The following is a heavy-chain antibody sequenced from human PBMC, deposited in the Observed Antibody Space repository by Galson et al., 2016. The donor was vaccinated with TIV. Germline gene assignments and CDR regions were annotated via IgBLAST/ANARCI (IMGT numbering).Heavy chain of an antibody. V-gene: IGHV1-3*01. J-gene: IGHJ6*02. D-gene: IGHD3-3*01. CDR2: INAGNGNT. CDR3: ARGGLTTDFWSNYYPGGMDV. Sequence: SVKVSCKASGYTFPSYTMHWVRQAPGQRLDWMGWINAGNGNTRYSQQFQGRVTITRDTSASTAYMDLISLKSEDTAVYYCARGGLTTDFWSNYYPGGMDVWGQGTTVTVSS. CDR1: GYTFPSYT.